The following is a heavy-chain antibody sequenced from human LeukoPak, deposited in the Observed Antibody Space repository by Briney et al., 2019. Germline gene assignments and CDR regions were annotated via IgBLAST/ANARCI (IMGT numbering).Heavy chain of an antibody. V-gene: IGHV3-7*01. D-gene: IGHD3-10*01. CDR2: IKQDGSEK. J-gene: IGHJ4*02. CDR1: GFIFSNYA. CDR3: ASGGRYFGY. Sequence: GGSLRLSCAASGFIFSNYAMSWVRQAPGKGLEWVANIKQDGSEKYYVDSVKGRFTISRDNAKNSLYLQMNSLRAEDTAVYYCASGGRYFGYWGQGTLVTVSS.